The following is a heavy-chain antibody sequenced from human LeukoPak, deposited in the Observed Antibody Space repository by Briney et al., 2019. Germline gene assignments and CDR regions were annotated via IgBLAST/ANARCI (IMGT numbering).Heavy chain of an antibody. D-gene: IGHD3-22*01. J-gene: IGHJ6*02. CDR3: ARDAHYYDSSGYVWYYGMDV. V-gene: IGHV4-61*02. Sequence: TLSLTCTVPGGSISSGSYYWSWIRQPAGKGLEWIGRIYTSGSTNYNPSLKSRVTISVDTSKNQFSLKLSSVTAADTAVYYCARDAHYYDSSGYVWYYGMDVWGQGTTVTVSS. CDR2: IYTSGST. CDR1: GGSISSGSYY.